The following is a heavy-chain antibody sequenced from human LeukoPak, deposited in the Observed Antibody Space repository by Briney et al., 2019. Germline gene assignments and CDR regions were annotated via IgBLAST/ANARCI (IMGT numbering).Heavy chain of an antibody. J-gene: IGHJ4*02. CDR2: IYYSGST. Sequence: SETLSLTCTVSGGSVSSGSYYWSWIRQPPGKGLEWIGYIYYSGSTNYNPSLKSRVTISVDTSKNQFFLKLNSVTAADTAVYYCARGRPYSGGYHLDYWGQGTLVTVSP. CDR1: GGSVSSGSYY. D-gene: IGHD1-26*01. CDR3: ARGRPYSGGYHLDY. V-gene: IGHV4-61*01.